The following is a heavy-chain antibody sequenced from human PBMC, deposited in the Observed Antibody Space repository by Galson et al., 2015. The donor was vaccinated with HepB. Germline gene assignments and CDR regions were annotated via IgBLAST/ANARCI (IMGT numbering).Heavy chain of an antibody. J-gene: IGHJ3*02. CDR3: AKDRKGAAALGPDAFDI. Sequence: SLRLSCAASGFTFSGYAMSWVRQAPGKGLEWVSAISGSGGSTYYADSVKGRFTISRDNSKNTLYLQMNSLRAEDTAVYYCAKDRKGAAALGPDAFDIWGQGTMFTVSS. CDR2: ISGSGGST. CDR1: GFTFSGYA. V-gene: IGHV3-23*01. D-gene: IGHD6-13*01.